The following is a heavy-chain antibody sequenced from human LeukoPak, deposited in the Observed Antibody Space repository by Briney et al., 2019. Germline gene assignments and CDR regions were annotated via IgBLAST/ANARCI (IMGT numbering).Heavy chain of an antibody. CDR2: IIPILGIA. CDR1: GGTFSSYA. V-gene: IGHV1-69*04. J-gene: IGHJ4*02. CDR3: ARELPQNSGYDLFDY. Sequence: SVKVSCKASGGTFSSYAISWVRQAPGQGLEWMGRIIPILGIANYAQKFQGRVTITADKSTSTAYMELSSLRSEDTAVYYCARELPQNSGYDLFDYWGQGTLVTVSS. D-gene: IGHD5-12*01.